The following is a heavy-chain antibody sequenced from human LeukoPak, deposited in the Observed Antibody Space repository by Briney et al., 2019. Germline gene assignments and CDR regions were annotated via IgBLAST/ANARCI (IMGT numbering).Heavy chain of an antibody. D-gene: IGHD3-10*01. Sequence: GGSLRLSCTTSGFTFGDYGISWFRQAPGKGLEWVGFIRSKASGEATECAASVKGRLTISRDDSKNIAYLQMISLKTEDTAVYYCARERRAIDYYDSGTYYSDYWGQGTLVTVSS. V-gene: IGHV3-49*03. J-gene: IGHJ4*02. CDR3: ARERRAIDYYDSGTYYSDY. CDR1: GFTFGDYG. CDR2: IRSKASGEAT.